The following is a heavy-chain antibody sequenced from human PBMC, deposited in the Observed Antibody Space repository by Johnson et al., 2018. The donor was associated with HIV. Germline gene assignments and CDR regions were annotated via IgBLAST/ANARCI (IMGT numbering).Heavy chain of an antibody. CDR1: GFTFGDYA. J-gene: IGHJ3*02. V-gene: IGHV3-49*04. CDR3: TRGVHSDPIHLDAFDI. CDR2: IRSKAYGGTT. D-gene: IGHD5-18*01. Sequence: VQLVESGGGLVQPGRSLRLTCTASGFTFGDYAMSWVRQAPGKGLEWVGFIRSKAYGGTTEYAASVKGRFTIARDDSKSIAYLQMNSLKTEDTAVYYCTRGVHSDPIHLDAFDIWGQGTMVTVSS.